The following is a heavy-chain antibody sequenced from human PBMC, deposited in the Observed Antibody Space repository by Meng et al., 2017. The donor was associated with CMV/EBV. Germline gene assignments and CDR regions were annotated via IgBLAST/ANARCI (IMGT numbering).Heavy chain of an antibody. J-gene: IGHJ5*02. V-gene: IGHV3-7*01. Sequence: SLMLSCEASGFTFSSYWMSWVRQAPGKGLEWVANIKQDGSEKYYVDSVKGRFTISRDNAKNSLYLQMNSLRAEDTAVYYCARGYNWFDPWGQGTLVTVSS. CDR2: IKQDGSEK. CDR3: ARGYNWFDP. CDR1: GFTFSSYW.